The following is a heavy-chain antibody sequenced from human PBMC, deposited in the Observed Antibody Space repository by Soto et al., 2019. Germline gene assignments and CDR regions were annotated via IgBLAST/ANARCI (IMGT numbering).Heavy chain of an antibody. J-gene: IGHJ5*02. CDR1: GGSISSSDFY. CDR2: MYYSGTT. V-gene: IGHV4-39*01. CDR3: AVVDSTGNWFDP. Sequence: SETLSLTCTFSGGSISSSDFYWGWLRQTQGKGLEFIGSMYYSGTTYYNPSLKSRVTISVDTSKNQFTLKLISVTAADTAVYYCAVVDSTGNWFDPWGEGALVTVSS. D-gene: IGHD6-25*01.